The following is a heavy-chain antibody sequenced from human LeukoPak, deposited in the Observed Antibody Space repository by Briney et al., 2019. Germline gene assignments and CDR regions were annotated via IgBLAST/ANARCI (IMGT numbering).Heavy chain of an antibody. J-gene: IGHJ4*02. CDR1: GFTFSNYA. V-gene: IGHV3-33*08. CDR2: IWYDGSNK. CDR3: ARAGSSWD. Sequence: GGSLRLSCAASGFTFSNYAMSWVRQAPGKGLEWVAVIWYDGSNKYYADSVKGRFTISRDNSKNTLYLQMNSLRAEDTAVYYCARAGSSWDWGQGTLVTVSS. D-gene: IGHD6-13*01.